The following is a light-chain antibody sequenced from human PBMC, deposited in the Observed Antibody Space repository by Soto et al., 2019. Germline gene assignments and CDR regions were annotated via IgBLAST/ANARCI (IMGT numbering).Light chain of an antibody. CDR1: QSVSRY. CDR2: DAS. CDR3: QQRSDWPPT. V-gene: IGKV3-11*01. J-gene: IGKJ4*01. Sequence: EIVLTQSPATLSLSPGERVTLSCRASQSVSRYLAWYQQKPGQAPRLLIYDASNRATGIPARFSGSGTGTDFTLTISRLEPEDFAVYYCQQRSDWPPTFGGGTKVQIK.